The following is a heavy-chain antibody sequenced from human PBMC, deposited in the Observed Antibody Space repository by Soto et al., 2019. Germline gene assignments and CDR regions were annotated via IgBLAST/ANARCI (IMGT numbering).Heavy chain of an antibody. Sequence: GGSLRLSCAASGFTFGYYWMTWVRQSPGKGLEWVANLKRDGRERYYVDSVKGRFSVSRDNAKNSLYLQMNNLRPEDTAVYYCARDVYEILGRVVRRLDSWGQGTLVTV. V-gene: IGHV3-7*03. D-gene: IGHD2-8*01. CDR2: LKRDGRER. J-gene: IGHJ4*02. CDR1: GFTFGYYW. CDR3: ARDVYEILGRVVRRLDS.